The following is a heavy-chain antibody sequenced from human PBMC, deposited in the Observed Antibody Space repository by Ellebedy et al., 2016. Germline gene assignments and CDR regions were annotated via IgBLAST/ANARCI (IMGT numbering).Heavy chain of an antibody. CDR3: ARVGDKVTAASSMDV. CDR1: GFTFSSYS. J-gene: IGHJ6*02. Sequence: GESLKISCAASGFTFSSYSMNWVRQPPGKGLEWVSAISLTGAYIHYADSVKGRFTISRDNAQNSLFLQMNSLRADDTAVYYCARVGDKVTAASSMDVWGRGTTVTVSS. D-gene: IGHD2-21*02. V-gene: IGHV3-21*01. CDR2: ISLTGAYI.